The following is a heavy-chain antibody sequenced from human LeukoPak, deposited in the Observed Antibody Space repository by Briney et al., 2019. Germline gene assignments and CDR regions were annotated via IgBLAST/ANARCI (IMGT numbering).Heavy chain of an antibody. Sequence: GGSLRLSCAASGFTFSSYSMNWVRQAPGKGLKWVSSISSSSSYIYYADSVKGRFTISRDNAKDSLYLQMNSLRAEDTAVYYCARDREDIVVVPAEAWGQGTLVTVSS. V-gene: IGHV3-21*04. J-gene: IGHJ1*01. CDR2: ISSSSSYI. CDR3: ARDREDIVVVPAEA. CDR1: GFTFSSYS. D-gene: IGHD2-2*01.